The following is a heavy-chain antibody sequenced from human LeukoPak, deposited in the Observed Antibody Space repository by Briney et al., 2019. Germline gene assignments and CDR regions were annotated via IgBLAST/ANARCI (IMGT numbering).Heavy chain of an antibody. D-gene: IGHD3-10*01. CDR3: ARDSGTTGEVKFDP. J-gene: IGHJ5*02. CDR1: GGSFSGYY. Sequence: NPSETLSLTCAVYGGSFSGYYWSWIRQPPGKGLEWIGEMNHSGSANYNPSLKSRVTMSVDTSKNQFSLKLSSVTAADTAVYYCARDSGTTGEVKFDPWGQGTLVTVSS. CDR2: MNHSGSA. V-gene: IGHV4-34*01.